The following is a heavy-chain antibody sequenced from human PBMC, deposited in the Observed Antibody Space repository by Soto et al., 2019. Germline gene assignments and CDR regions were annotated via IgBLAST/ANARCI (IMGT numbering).Heavy chain of an antibody. V-gene: IGHV4-30-4*01. D-gene: IGHD4-17*01. CDR3: ARERGPYGDYEDSHY. CDR2: IYYSGST. Sequence: SETLSLTCTVSGGSISSGDYYWSWIRQPPGKGLEWIGYIYYSGSTYYNPSLKSRVTISVDTSKNQFSLKLSSVTAADTAVYYCARERGPYGDYEDSHYWGQGNLVTVSS. J-gene: IGHJ4*02. CDR1: GGSISSGDYY.